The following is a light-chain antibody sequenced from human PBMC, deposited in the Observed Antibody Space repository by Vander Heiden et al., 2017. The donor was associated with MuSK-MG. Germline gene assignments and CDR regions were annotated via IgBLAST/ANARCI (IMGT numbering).Light chain of an antibody. J-gene: IGLJ2*01. Sequence: QSALTQPASVSASPGQSITISCTGTSNDVGCWKYVSWYQQHPGKAPKLIHCEVSNRPSGISSRFSGSKSGNTASLTISGLQPEDESDYYCSAFTNADTCLFGGGTKVTVL. V-gene: IGLV2-14*01. CDR2: EVS. CDR3: SAFTNADTCL. CDR1: SNDVGCWKY.